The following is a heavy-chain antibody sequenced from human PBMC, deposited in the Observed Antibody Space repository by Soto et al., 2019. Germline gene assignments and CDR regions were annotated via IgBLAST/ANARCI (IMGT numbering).Heavy chain of an antibody. J-gene: IGHJ6*02. CDR1: GFTFSSYA. Sequence: GGSLRLSCAASGFTFSSYAMHWVRQAPGKGLEWVAVISYDGSNKYYADSVKGRFTISRDNSKNTLYLQMNSLRAEDTAVYYCARDQAAMVLFNYYGMDVWGQGTTVTVSS. D-gene: IGHD5-18*01. CDR2: ISYDGSNK. CDR3: ARDQAAMVLFNYYGMDV. V-gene: IGHV3-30-3*01.